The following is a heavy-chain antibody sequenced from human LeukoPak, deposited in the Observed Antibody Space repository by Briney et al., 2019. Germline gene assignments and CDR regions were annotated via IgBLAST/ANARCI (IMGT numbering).Heavy chain of an antibody. CDR1: GGSISSSNW. Sequence: SETLSLTCAVSGGSISSSNWWSWVRQPPGKGLEWIGEIYHSGSTNYNPSLKSRVTISVDTSKNQFSLKLSSVTAADTAVYYCARDVYFYDSSAYSGYYYYMDVWGKGTTVTVSS. J-gene: IGHJ6*03. V-gene: IGHV4-4*02. CDR2: IYHSGST. CDR3: ARDVYFYDSSAYSGYYYYMDV. D-gene: IGHD3-22*01.